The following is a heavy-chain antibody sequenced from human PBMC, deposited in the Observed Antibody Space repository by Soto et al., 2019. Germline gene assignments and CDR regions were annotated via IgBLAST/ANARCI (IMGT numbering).Heavy chain of an antibody. V-gene: IGHV5-51*01. Sequence: GESLKISCKGSGYSFTTYWIGWVRQMPGKGLEWMGVIYPGDSDTRYSPSLQGQVTISADKSISTAYLQWSSLKASDTAMYYCARKAHDYGGIPDYWGQGTLVTVSS. CDR3: ARKAHDYGGIPDY. D-gene: IGHD4-17*01. CDR2: IYPGDSDT. J-gene: IGHJ4*02. CDR1: GYSFTTYW.